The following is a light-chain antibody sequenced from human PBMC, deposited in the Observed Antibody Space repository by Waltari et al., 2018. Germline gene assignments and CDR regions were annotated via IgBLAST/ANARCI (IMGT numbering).Light chain of an antibody. CDR2: DAS. CDR1: QSVSSY. V-gene: IGKV3-11*01. CDR3: QQRSNWPLT. J-gene: IGKJ4*01. Sequence: EIVLTQSPATLSLSPGERATLSCRASQSVSSYLAWYQQKPGQAPRLLIYDASNRATGIPAXFSGSGSGTDFTVTISSLEPEDFAVYYGQQRSNWPLTFDGGTKVEIK.